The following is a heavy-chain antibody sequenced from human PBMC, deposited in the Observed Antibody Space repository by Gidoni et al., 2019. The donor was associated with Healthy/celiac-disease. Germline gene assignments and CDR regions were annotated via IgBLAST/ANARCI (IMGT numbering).Heavy chain of an antibody. CDR2: IDWDDDK. Sequence: QVTLKESGPALVKPTQTLTLTCTFSGFSLSTSGMRVSWIRQPPGKALEWLARIDWDDDKFYSTSLKTRLTIAKDTSKNQVVLTMTNMDPVDTATYYCARMDGYNSQDYWGQGTLVTVSS. CDR3: ARMDGYNSQDY. D-gene: IGHD5-12*01. J-gene: IGHJ4*02. CDR1: GFSLSTSGMR. V-gene: IGHV2-70*04.